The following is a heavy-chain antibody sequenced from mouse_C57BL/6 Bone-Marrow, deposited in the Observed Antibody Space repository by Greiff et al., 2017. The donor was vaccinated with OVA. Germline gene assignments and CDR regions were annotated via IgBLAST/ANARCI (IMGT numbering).Heavy chain of an antibody. V-gene: IGHV5-16*01. D-gene: IGHD2-5*01. CDR3: ARYSNYDYYAMDY. J-gene: IGHJ4*01. CDR2: INYDGSST. CDR1: GFTFSDYY. Sequence: DVHLVESAGGLVQPGSSMKLSCTASGFTFSDYYMAWVRQVPEKGLEWVANINYDGSSTYYLDSLKSRFIISRDNAKNILYLQMSSLKSEDTATYYCARYSNYDYYAMDYWGQGTSVTVSS.